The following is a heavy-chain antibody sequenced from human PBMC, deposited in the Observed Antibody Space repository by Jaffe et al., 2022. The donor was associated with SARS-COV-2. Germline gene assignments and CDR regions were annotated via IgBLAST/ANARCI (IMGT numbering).Heavy chain of an antibody. V-gene: IGHV1-69*08. D-gene: IGHD1-26*01. CDR1: GGTFSSYT. J-gene: IGHJ4*02. CDR3: ARERIVGATRLFDY. CDR2: IIPILGIA. Sequence: QVQLVQSGAEVKKPGSSVKVSCKASGGTFSSYTISWVRQAPGQGLEWMGRIIPILGIANYAQKFQGRVTITADKSTSTAYMELSSLRSEDTAVYYCARERIVGATRLFDYWGQGTLVTVSS.